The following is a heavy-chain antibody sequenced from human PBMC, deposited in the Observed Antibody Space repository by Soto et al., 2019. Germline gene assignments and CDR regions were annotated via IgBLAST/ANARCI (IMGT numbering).Heavy chain of an antibody. CDR2: IYYSGST. CDR3: ARDTVTKYYFDY. CDR1: GGSVSSGSYY. J-gene: IGHJ4*02. D-gene: IGHD4-4*01. Sequence: QVQLQESGPGLVKPSETLSLTCTVSGGSVSSGSYYWSWIRQPPGKGLEWIGYIYYSGSTNYNPSLKSRVTISVDTSKNQFSPKLSSVTAADTAVYYCARDTVTKYYFDYWGQGTLVTVSS. V-gene: IGHV4-61*01.